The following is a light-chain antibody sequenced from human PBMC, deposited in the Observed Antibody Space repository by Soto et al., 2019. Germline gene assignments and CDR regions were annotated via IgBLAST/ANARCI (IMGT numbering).Light chain of an antibody. Sequence: DVQTSQNPSTLSASVGDRVTITCRASQSVTNWLAWYRQKPGKAPNLLIYDASRLQSGIPSRFSGSGSGTEFTLTISSLQPDDFATYYCQQYTTYPYTFGQGTK. CDR3: QQYTTYPYT. CDR1: QSVTNW. CDR2: DAS. V-gene: IGKV1-5*01. J-gene: IGKJ2*01.